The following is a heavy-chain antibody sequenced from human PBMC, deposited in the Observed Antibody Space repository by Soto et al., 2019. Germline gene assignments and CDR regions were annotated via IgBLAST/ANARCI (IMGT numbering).Heavy chain of an antibody. D-gene: IGHD3-9*01. CDR1: GFTVSSNY. Sequence: GGSLRLSCAASGFTVSSNYMSWVRQAPGKGLEWVSVIYSGGSTYYADSAKGRFTISRDNSKNTLYLQMNSLRAEDTAVYYCARDPYYDILNGSQLGVLWGQGTMVTVSS. CDR3: ARDPYYDILNGSQLGVL. V-gene: IGHV3-53*01. J-gene: IGHJ3*01. CDR2: IYSGGST.